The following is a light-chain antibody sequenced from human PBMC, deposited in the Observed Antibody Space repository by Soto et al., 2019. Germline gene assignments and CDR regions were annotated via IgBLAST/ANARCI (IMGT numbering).Light chain of an antibody. Sequence: DIQMTQSPSSLSASVGDRVTITCRASQSISNYLNWYQQKPGKAPNLLIYAASSLHSGVPSRFSGSGSGTDFTLTISSLQPEDFETYFCQQSYITPGTFGQGTKVDIK. CDR2: AAS. J-gene: IGKJ1*01. CDR3: QQSYITPGT. V-gene: IGKV1-39*01. CDR1: QSISNY.